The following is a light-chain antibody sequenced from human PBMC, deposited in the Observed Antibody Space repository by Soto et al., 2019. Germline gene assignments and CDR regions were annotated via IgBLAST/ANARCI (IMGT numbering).Light chain of an antibody. CDR1: QSVSSN. CDR2: GAS. Sequence: DIVLTQSPGTLSLSPGERATLSSRARQSVSSNYLAWYQQKPGQAPRLLIYGASTRATGVPARFTGSGSGTEFTLTISSLQFDDSAVYYCQQYNNWWTFGQGTKVDIK. V-gene: IGKV3-15*01. J-gene: IGKJ1*01. CDR3: QQYNNWWT.